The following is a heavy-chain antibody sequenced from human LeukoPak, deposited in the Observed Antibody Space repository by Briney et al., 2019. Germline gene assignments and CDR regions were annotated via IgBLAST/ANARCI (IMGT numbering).Heavy chain of an antibody. CDR1: GFTFSSYS. V-gene: IGHV3-21*04. Sequence: GGSLRLSCAASGFTFSSYSMNWVRQAPGKGLEWVSSISSSSSYIYYADSVKGRFTISRDNAKNSLYLQMNSLRAEDTALYYCARDRGIFGVATAADYWGQGTLVTVSS. CDR3: ARDRGIFGVATAADY. CDR2: ISSSSSYI. J-gene: IGHJ4*02. D-gene: IGHD3-3*01.